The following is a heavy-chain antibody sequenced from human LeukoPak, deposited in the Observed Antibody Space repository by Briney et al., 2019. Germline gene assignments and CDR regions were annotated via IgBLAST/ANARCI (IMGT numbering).Heavy chain of an antibody. CDR1: GFTFSSYW. D-gene: IGHD3-16*01. CDR2: ISSDGRST. V-gene: IGHV3-74*01. Sequence: GGFLRLSCAASGFTFSSYWMHWVRQAPGKGLVWVSRISSDGRSTSYADSVKGRFTISRDNAKSTLYLQMNSLRAEDTAVYYCARGWGTLWPFDYWGQGTLVTVSS. J-gene: IGHJ4*02. CDR3: ARGWGTLWPFDY.